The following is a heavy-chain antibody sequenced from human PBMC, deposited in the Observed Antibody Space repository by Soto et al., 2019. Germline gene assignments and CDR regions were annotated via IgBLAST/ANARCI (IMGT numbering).Heavy chain of an antibody. Sequence: SGSLSLTCTVAGGCISGFYGSWVRQPDGKGLESIGRIYSSGVTKYNPSLRNRVTMSVDTSTDQYSLNLASMTAADTAVYFCARGPFCGNDCYFDVWGQGTQVTVSS. CDR2: IYSSGVT. CDR3: ARGPFCGNDCYFDV. J-gene: IGHJ4*02. CDR1: GGCISGFY. V-gene: IGHV4-4*07. D-gene: IGHD2-21*02.